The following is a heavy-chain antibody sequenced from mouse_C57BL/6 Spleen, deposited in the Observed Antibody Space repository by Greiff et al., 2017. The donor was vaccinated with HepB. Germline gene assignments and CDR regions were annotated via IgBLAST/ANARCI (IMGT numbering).Heavy chain of an antibody. Sequence: QVQLQQSGAELVKPGASVKMSCKASGYTFTSYWITWVKQRPGQGLEWIGDIYPGSGSTNYNEKFKGKATFTADTSSNTAYMQLSSLTTEDSAIYYCARGDSNHAMDYWGQGTSVTVSS. CDR3: ARGDSNHAMDY. CDR1: GYTFTSYW. D-gene: IGHD2-5*01. J-gene: IGHJ4*01. CDR2: IYPGSGST. V-gene: IGHV1-55*01.